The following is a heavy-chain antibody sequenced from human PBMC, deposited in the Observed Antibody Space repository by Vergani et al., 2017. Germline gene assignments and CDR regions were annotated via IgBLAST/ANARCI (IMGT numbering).Heavy chain of an antibody. CDR2: IYTSGST. CDR1: GGSISSGSYY. CDR3: AINNDFWSGYYSY. J-gene: IGHJ4*02. V-gene: IGHV4-61*02. Sequence: QVQLQESGPGLVKPSQTLSLTCTVSGGSISSGSYYWSWIRQPAGKGLEWIGRIYTSGSTNYNPSLKSRVTMSVDTSKNQFPLKLSSVTAADTAVYYCAINNDFWSGYYSYWGQGTLVTVSS. D-gene: IGHD3-3*01.